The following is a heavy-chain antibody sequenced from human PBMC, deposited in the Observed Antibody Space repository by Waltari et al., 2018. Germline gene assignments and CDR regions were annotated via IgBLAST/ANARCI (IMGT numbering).Heavy chain of an antibody. D-gene: IGHD1-1*01. V-gene: IGHV4-39*01. J-gene: IGHJ3*01. Sequence: QLQLQESGPGLLKPSETLSLTCSVSGGSITSNRHYWGWIRQPPGQGLEWIGTMSYNGATYSSPSLKSRVTISRDTSKNQLSLKLGSVTAADTAVYYCATYLGASLGTAAFDVWGQGTMVTVSS. CDR2: MSYNGAT. CDR3: ATYLGASLGTAAFDV. CDR1: GGSITSNRHY.